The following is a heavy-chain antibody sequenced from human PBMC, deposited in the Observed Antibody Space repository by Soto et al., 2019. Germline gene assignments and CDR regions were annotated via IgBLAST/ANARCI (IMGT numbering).Heavy chain of an antibody. V-gene: IGHV3-33*01. D-gene: IGHD6-13*01. Sequence: QVQLVESGGGVVQPGRSLRLSCAASGFTFSSYGMHWVRQAPGKGLEWVAVIWYDGSNKYYADSVKGRFTISRDNSKNTLYQQMNSLRAEDTAVYYCARDPLIPGIAAADSYYFDYWGQGTLVTVSS. CDR2: IWYDGSNK. CDR3: ARDPLIPGIAAADSYYFDY. CDR1: GFTFSSYG. J-gene: IGHJ4*02.